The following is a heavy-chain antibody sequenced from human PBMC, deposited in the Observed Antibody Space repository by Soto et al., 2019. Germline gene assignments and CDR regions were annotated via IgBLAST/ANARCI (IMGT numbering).Heavy chain of an antibody. CDR1: GYTFTRYD. CDR2: MNPNSGNT. CDR3: ARGGSYYDFWSGYYPYYYYMDV. Sequence: QVQLVQSGAEVKKPGASVKVSCKASGYTFTRYDINWVRQATGQGLEWMGWMNPNSGNTGYAKKFQGRVTMTRNTSISTADMELRSLRSEDTAVYYCARGGSYYDFWSGYYPYYYYMDVWGNGTTVTVSS. V-gene: IGHV1-8*01. J-gene: IGHJ6*03. D-gene: IGHD3-3*01.